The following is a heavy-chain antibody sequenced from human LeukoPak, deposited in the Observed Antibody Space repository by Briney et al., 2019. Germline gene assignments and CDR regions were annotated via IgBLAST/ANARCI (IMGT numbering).Heavy chain of an antibody. Sequence: ASVKVSCKASGYTFTSYDINWVRQAPGQGLEWMGWMNPNSGNTDYAQKFQGRVTITRNTSISTAYMELSSLRSEDTAVYYCARGTRDCSSTSCLYYFDYRGQGTLVTVSS. CDR2: MNPNSGNT. CDR3: ARGTRDCSSTSCLYYFDY. J-gene: IGHJ4*02. D-gene: IGHD2-2*01. V-gene: IGHV1-8*03. CDR1: GYTFTSYD.